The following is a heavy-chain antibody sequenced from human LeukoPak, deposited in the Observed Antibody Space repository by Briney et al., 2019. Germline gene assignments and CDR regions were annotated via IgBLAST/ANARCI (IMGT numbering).Heavy chain of an antibody. D-gene: IGHD2-2*01. CDR3: ARRRYCSRSNCHDFDY. CDR1: GGSTSSYY. J-gene: IGHJ4*02. V-gene: IGHV4-59*08. Sequence: SETLSLTCTVSGGSTSSYYWSWIRQPPGKGLEWIGYIYYSGDTDYNPSLKSRVTISIDTSRNQFSLKLSSVTAADTAVYYCARRRYCSRSNCHDFDYWGQGTLVTVSS. CDR2: IYYSGDT.